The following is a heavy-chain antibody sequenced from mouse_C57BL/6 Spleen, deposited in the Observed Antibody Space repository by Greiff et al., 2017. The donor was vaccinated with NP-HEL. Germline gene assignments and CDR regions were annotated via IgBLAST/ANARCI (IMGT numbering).Heavy chain of an antibody. CDR3: ARRDWDFWYFDV. D-gene: IGHD4-1*01. Sequence: QVQLQQPGAELVKPGASVKMSCKASGYTFTSYWITWVKQRPGQGLEWLGDIYPGSGSTNYNEKFKSKATLTVDTSSSTAYMQLSSLTSEDSAVYYCARRDWDFWYFDVWGTGTTVTVSS. J-gene: IGHJ1*03. CDR1: GYTFTSYW. V-gene: IGHV1-55*01. CDR2: IYPGSGST.